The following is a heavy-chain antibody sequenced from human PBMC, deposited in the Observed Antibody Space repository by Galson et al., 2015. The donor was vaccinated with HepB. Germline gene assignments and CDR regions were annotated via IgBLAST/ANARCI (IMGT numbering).Heavy chain of an antibody. CDR3: ARDGPGIGYSYGHDY. CDR1: GFTFSSYS. CDR2: ISSSSSYI. J-gene: IGHJ4*02. V-gene: IGHV3-21*01. Sequence: SLRLSCAASGFTFSSYSMNWVRQAPGKGLEWVSSISSSSSYIYYADSVKGRFTISRDNAKNSLYLQMNSLRAEDTAVYYCARDGPGIGYSYGHDYWGQGTLVTVSS. D-gene: IGHD5-18*01.